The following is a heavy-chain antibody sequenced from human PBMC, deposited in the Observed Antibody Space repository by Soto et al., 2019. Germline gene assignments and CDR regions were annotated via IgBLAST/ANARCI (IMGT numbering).Heavy chain of an antibody. CDR1: GFTFSSYW. Sequence: GGSLRLSCEVSGFTFSSYWMSWVRQAPGKGLEWVANIKQDGSAKYYVESVKGRLTISRDNAKNSLYLQMNSLRAEDTAVYYCARAVVAVRYFDYWGQGTLVTVSS. CDR3: ARAVVAVRYFDY. D-gene: IGHD2-15*01. J-gene: IGHJ4*02. CDR2: IKQDGSAK. V-gene: IGHV3-7*01.